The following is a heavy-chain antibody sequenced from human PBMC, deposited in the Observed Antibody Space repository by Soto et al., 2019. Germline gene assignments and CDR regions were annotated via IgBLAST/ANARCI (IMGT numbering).Heavy chain of an antibody. V-gene: IGHV4-39*01. CDR3: ARHGYYYGSGSYYYFDY. Sequence: SETLSLTCTVSGGSISSSSYYWGWIRQPPGKGLEWIGSIYYSGSTYYNPSLKSRVTISVDTSKNQFSLKLSSVTTADTAVYYCARHGYYYGSGSYYYFDYWGQGTLVTVSS. CDR1: GGSISSSSYY. J-gene: IGHJ4*02. CDR2: IYYSGST. D-gene: IGHD3-10*01.